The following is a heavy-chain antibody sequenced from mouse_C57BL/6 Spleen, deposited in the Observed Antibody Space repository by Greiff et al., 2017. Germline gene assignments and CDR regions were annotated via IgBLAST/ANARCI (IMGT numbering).Heavy chain of an antibody. V-gene: IGHV1-42*01. CDR1: GYSFTGYY. CDR3: ARFDYYSNYEDYFDY. D-gene: IGHD2-5*01. J-gene: IGHJ2*01. Sequence: VQLKQSGPELVKPGASVKISCKASGYSFTGYYMNWVKQSPEKSLEWIGEINPSTGGTTYNQKFKAKATLTVDKSSSTAYMQLKSLTSEDSAVYYCARFDYYSNYEDYFDYWGQGTTLTVSS. CDR2: INPSTGGT.